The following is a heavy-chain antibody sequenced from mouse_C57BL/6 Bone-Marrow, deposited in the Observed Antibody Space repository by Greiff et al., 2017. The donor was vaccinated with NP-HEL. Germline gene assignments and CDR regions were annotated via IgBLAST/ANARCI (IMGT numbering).Heavy chain of an antibody. V-gene: IGHV1-55*01. D-gene: IGHD1-1*01. CDR1: GYTFTSYW. Sequence: QVQLQQPGAELVKPGASVKMSCKASGYTFTSYWITWVKQRPGQGLEWIGDINPGSGSTNYNEKFKSKATLTVDTSSSTAYMQLSSLTSDDSAVYYCARGDYYGSSYGFAYWGQGTLVTVSA. CDR2: INPGSGST. J-gene: IGHJ3*01. CDR3: ARGDYYGSSYGFAY.